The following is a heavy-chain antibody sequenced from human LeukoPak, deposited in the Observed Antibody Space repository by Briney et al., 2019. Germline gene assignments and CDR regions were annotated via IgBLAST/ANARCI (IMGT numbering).Heavy chain of an antibody. CDR1: GGTFSSYA. Sequence: ASVKVSCKASGGTFSSYAISWVRQAPGQGLEWMGGIIPIFGTANYAQKFQGRVTITADESTSTAYMELSSLRSEDTAVYYCARGVPPRGFGVVMGAFDIWGQGTMVTVSS. CDR3: ARGVPPRGFGVVMGAFDI. J-gene: IGHJ3*02. V-gene: IGHV1-69*13. D-gene: IGHD3-3*01. CDR2: IIPIFGTA.